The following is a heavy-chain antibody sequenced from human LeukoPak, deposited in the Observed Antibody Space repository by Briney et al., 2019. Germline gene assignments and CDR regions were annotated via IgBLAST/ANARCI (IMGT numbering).Heavy chain of an antibody. CDR1: GITLSNYG. CDR3: AKRGVVIRVILVGFHKEAYYFDS. Sequence: GSLRLSCAVSGITLSNYGMSWVRQAPGKGLEWVAGISDSGGRTNYADSVKGRFTISRDNPKNILYLQMNSLRPEDTAVYFCAKRGVVIRVILVGFHKEAYYFDSWGQGVLVTVSS. V-gene: IGHV3-23*01. D-gene: IGHD3-22*01. CDR2: ISDSGGRT. J-gene: IGHJ4*02.